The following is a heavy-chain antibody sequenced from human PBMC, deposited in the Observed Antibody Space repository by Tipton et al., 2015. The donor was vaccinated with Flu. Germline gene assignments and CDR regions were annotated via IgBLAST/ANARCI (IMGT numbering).Heavy chain of an antibody. V-gene: IGHV3-7*01. CDR1: GFTFSSYW. CDR2: IKQDGSEK. Sequence: SLRLSCAASGFTFSSYWMSWVRQAPGKGLEWVANIKQDGSEKYYVDSVKGRFTISRDNAKNSLYLQMNSLRAEDTAVYYCARGVRVPADMVNYYGMDVWGQGTTVTVSS. J-gene: IGHJ6*02. D-gene: IGHD2-2*01. CDR3: ARGVRVPADMVNYYGMDV.